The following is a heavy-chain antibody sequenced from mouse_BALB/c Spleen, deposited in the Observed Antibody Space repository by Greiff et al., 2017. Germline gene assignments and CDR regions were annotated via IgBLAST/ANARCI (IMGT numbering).Heavy chain of an antibody. Sequence: QVQLQQSGPELVKPGASVRISCKASGYTFTSYYIHWVKQRPGQGLEWIGWIYPGNVNTKYNEKFKGKATLTADKSSSTAYMQLSSLTSEDSAVYFCARGTTATPMDYWGQGTSVTVSS. D-gene: IGHD1-2*01. CDR3: ARGTTATPMDY. CDR1: GYTFTSYY. J-gene: IGHJ4*01. CDR2: IYPGNVNT. V-gene: IGHV1S56*01.